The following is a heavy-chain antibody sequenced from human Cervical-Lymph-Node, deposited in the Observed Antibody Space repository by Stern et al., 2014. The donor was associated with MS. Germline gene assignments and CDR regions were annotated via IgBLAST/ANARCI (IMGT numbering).Heavy chain of an antibody. Sequence: VQLVESGGGVVQPGKSLRLSCAASGLTLSNNGMHWVRQAPGKGLEWVALIGYDGINKYYADSVKGRFPISRDTSNNPLFLQMNSLRAEDTAVYYCAGGGGWTSAHWGQGTLVTVSS. V-gene: IGHV3-33*01. CDR3: AGGGGWTSAH. J-gene: IGHJ1*01. CDR2: IGYDGINK. CDR1: GLTLSNNG. D-gene: IGHD3-16*01.